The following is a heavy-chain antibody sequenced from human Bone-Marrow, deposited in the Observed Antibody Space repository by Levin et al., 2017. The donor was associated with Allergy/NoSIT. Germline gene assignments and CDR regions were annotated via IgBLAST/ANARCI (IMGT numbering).Heavy chain of an antibody. J-gene: IGHJ5*02. Sequence: GSLRLSCNVSGGSITSSSHYWAWIRQSPGEGLEGIGSIYDSGRTYYKPSLKSRVTISVDTSKNQFSLKLRSVTATDTATYYCGRHDRWADIEPLSHPWGQGTRVTVSS. V-gene: IGHV4-39*01. D-gene: IGHD6-13*01. CDR3: GRHDRWADIEPLSHP. CDR1: GGSITSSSHY. CDR2: IYDSGRT.